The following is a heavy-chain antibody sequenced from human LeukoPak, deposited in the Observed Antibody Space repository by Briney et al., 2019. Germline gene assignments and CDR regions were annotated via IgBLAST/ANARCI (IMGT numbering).Heavy chain of an antibody. Sequence: SETLSLTCTVSGYSISSGYYWGWIRQPPGKGLEWIGSIYHSGSTYYNPSLKSRVTISVDTSKNQFSLKLSSVTAADTAVYYCARDKVYSSGWYYAFDIWGQGTMVTVSS. D-gene: IGHD6-19*01. J-gene: IGHJ3*02. CDR2: IYHSGST. CDR3: ARDKVYSSGWYYAFDI. V-gene: IGHV4-38-2*02. CDR1: GYSISSGYY.